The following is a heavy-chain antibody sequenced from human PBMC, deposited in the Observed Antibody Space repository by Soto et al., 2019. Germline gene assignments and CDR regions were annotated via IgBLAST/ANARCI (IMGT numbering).Heavy chain of an antibody. CDR1: GYPFTTYG. D-gene: IGHD2-21*01. CDR3: ARVMWTFRVISKGPDH. J-gene: IGHJ4*02. CDR2: ISTYNGDT. V-gene: IGHV1-18*04. Sequence: GASVKVSCKASGYPFTTYGISWVRQAPGQGLEWMGWISTYNGDTEYPQSLQGRVTMTRDTSTATAYMELRSLRSDDTAVYYCARVMWTFRVISKGPDHWGQGILVTVSS.